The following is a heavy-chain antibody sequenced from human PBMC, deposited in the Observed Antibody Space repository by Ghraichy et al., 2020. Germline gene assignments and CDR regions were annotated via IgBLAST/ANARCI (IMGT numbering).Heavy chain of an antibody. CDR3: ARESRIEVVGIGDY. Sequence: GGSLRLSCAASGFTFSTYWMSWVRQAPGKGLEWVANIKQDGSDKYYVDSVKGRFTISRDNAKNSLYLQMNSLRAEDTAVYYCARESRIEVVGIGDYWGQGTLGTGSS. D-gene: IGHD6-19*01. CDR1: GFTFSTYW. V-gene: IGHV3-7*03. CDR2: IKQDGSDK. J-gene: IGHJ4*02.